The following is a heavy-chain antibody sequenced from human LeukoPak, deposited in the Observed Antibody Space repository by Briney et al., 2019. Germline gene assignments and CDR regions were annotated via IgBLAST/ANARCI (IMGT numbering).Heavy chain of an antibody. CDR3: ARDLPKRYCSSTSCYGDAFDI. CDR1: GGTFSSYA. J-gene: IGHJ3*02. Sequence: SVKVSCKASGGTFSSYAISWVRQAPGQGLEWMGGIIPIFGTANYAQKFQGRVTITADESTSTAYMELSSLRSEDTAVYYCARDLPKRYCSSTSCYGDAFDIWGQGTMVTVSS. CDR2: IIPIFGTA. D-gene: IGHD2-2*01. V-gene: IGHV1-69*01.